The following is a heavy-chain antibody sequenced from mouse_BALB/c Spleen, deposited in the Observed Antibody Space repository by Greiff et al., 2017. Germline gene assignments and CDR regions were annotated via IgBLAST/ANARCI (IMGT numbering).Heavy chain of an antibody. Sequence: EVQLVETGGGLVQPKGSLKLSCAASGFTFNTNAMNWVRQAPGKGLEWVARIRSKSNNYATYYADSVKDRFTISRDDSQSMLYLQMNNLKTEDTAMYYCVRGYAMDYWGQGTSVTVSS. CDR2: IRSKSNNYAT. CDR3: VRGYAMDY. J-gene: IGHJ4*01. V-gene: IGHV10S3*01. CDR1: GFTFNTNA.